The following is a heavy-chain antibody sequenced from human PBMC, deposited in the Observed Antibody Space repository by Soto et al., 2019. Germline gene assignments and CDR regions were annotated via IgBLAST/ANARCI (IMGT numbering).Heavy chain of an antibody. J-gene: IGHJ6*02. Sequence: QVQLVQSGAEVKKPGSSVKVSCKASGGTFSSYAISWVRQAPGQGLEWMGGIIPIFGTANYAQKFQGRVTITADKSTSTAYMELSSLRSEDTAVYYCEQSRGPAMELYYYYYGMDDWGQGTTVTVSS. CDR3: EQSRGPAMELYYYYYGMDD. D-gene: IGHD5-18*01. CDR2: IIPIFGTA. V-gene: IGHV1-69*06. CDR1: GGTFSSYA.